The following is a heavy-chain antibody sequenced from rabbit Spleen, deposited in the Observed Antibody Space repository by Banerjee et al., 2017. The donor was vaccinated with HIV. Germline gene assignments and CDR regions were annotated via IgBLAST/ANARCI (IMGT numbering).Heavy chain of an antibody. CDR2: IDPVFGIT. Sequence: QLEESAGGLVQPGGSLKLSCKASGFTLSSYYMNWVRQAPGKGLEWIGYIDPVFGITYYANWVNGRFTISSDNAQNTVDLQMNSLTAADTATYFCARDTGSSFSSYGMDLWGPGTLVTVS. CDR1: GFTLSSYY. V-gene: IGHV1S7*01. D-gene: IGHD8-1*01. J-gene: IGHJ6*01. CDR3: ARDTGSSFSSYGMDL.